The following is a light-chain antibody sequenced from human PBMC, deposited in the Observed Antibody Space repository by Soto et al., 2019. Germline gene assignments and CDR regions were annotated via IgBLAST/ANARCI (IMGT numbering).Light chain of an antibody. CDR2: DAS. CDR1: QSVSGSY. CDR3: QQYGSSPSWT. J-gene: IGKJ1*01. Sequence: EIVLTQSPGSLSLSPGERATLSCRASQSVSGSYLAWYQQKPGQAPRLLIYDASTRLAGIPDRFSGSGSGTDFTLTINRLEPEGFAVYYCQQYGSSPSWTFGQGTKVEI. V-gene: IGKV3-20*01.